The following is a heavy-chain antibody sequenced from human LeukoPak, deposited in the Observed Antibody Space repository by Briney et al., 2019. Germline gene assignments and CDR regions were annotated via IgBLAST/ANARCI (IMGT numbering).Heavy chain of an antibody. CDR3: ARQGHEAPRIDY. CDR2: IYYSGST. J-gene: IGHJ4*02. CDR1: GGSISSSSYY. V-gene: IGHV4-39*01. Sequence: PSETLTLTCTVSGGSISSSSYYWGWIRQPPGKGLEWIGSIYYSGSTYYNPSLKSRVTISVDTSKNQFSLKLSSVTAADTAVYYCARQGHEAPRIDYWGQGTLVTVSS.